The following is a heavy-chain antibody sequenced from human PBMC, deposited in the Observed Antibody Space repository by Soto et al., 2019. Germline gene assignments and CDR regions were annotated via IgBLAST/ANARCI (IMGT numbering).Heavy chain of an antibody. Sequence: GGSLRLSCSASGFSFTSFAMPWVRQAPGKGLEYVSAISSSGGSTYYADSVKGRFTISRDNSKNTLYLQMSSLRAEDTAMYYCVKVMADPESNYCSGYCCYLDYWGQGTLVTVSS. CDR1: GFSFTSFA. CDR3: VKVMADPESNYCSGYCCYLDY. D-gene: IGHD3-3*01. J-gene: IGHJ4*02. V-gene: IGHV3-64D*06. CDR2: ISSSGGST.